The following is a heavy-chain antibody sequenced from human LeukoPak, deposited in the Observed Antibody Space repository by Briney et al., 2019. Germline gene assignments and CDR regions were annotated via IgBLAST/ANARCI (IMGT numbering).Heavy chain of an antibody. V-gene: IGHV1-18*01. CDR3: ARDVPLPYSSSGYYFDY. CDR1: GYTFTSYG. CDR2: ISAYNGNT. J-gene: IGHJ4*02. D-gene: IGHD6-13*01. Sequence: ASVKVSCKASGYTFTSYGISWVRQAPGQGLEWMGWISAYNGNTNYARKLQGRVTMTTDTSTSTAYMELRSLRSDDTAVYYCARDVPLPYSSSGYYFDYWGQGTLVTVSS.